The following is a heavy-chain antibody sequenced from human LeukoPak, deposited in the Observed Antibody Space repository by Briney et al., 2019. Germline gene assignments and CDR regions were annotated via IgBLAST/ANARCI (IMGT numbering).Heavy chain of an antibody. J-gene: IGHJ4*01. D-gene: IGHD2-2*01. CDR1: GFTFSSYG. CDR3: AKEGRIVVVPAASDFDY. CDR2: IRYDGSNK. V-gene: IGHV3-30*02. Sequence: GGSLRLSCAASGFTFSSYGMHWVRQAPGKGLEWVAFIRYDGSNKYYADSVKGRFTISRDNSKNTLYLQMNSLRAEDTAVYYCAKEGRIVVVPAASDFDYWGHGTLVTVSS.